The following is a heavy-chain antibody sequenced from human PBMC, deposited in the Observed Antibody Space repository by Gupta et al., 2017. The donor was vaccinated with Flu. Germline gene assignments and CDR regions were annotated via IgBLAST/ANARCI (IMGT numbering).Heavy chain of an antibody. J-gene: IGHJ6*03. Sequence: WTWCRQSPGKGLEWIGSVSDTGSSTYKPSLRRRVTVSLDRSVEERVSLKMSAVTAADTAVYFCARSSNYPHYYYYYYMDVWGEGTTVTVSS. D-gene: IGHD4-4*01. CDR3: ARSSNYPHYYYYYYMDV. CDR2: VSDTGSS. V-gene: IGHV4-61*03.